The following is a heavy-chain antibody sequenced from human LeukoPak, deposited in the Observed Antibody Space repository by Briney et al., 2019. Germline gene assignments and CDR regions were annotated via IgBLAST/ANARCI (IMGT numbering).Heavy chain of an antibody. CDR1: GYSISSGYY. J-gene: IGHJ4*02. V-gene: IGHV4-38-2*02. D-gene: IGHD5-18*01. CDR2: IYHSGRT. CDR3: ARHRGYTYGYYGGNPLDY. Sequence: PETLSLTCTVYGYSISSGYYWGWIRQPPGKGLEWIGNIYHSGRTYYNPSLKSRVTISVDTSKNQFSLKLSSVTAADTAVYFCARHRGYTYGYYGGNPLDYWGQGTLVTVSS.